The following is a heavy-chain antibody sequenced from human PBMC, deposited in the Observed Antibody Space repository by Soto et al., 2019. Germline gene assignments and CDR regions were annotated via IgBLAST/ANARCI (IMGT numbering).Heavy chain of an antibody. Sequence: SQTLSLTCAISGDSVSSNNAAWNWIRQSPSRGLEWLGRTYYRSKWYNDYAVSVKRRITINPDTSKNQFSLQLNSVTPEDTAIYYCARDGYSSTWYVFDDWGQGTLVTVSS. J-gene: IGHJ4*02. V-gene: IGHV6-1*01. D-gene: IGHD6-13*01. CDR3: ARDGYSSTWYVFDD. CDR2: TYYRSKWYN. CDR1: GDSVSSNNAA.